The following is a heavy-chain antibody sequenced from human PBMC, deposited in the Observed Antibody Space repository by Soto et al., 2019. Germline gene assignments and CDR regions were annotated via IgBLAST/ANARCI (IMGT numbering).Heavy chain of an antibody. CDR1: GYTLSGRS. Sequence: EVQLVESGGGLVQPGGSLRLSCAASGYTLSGRSMHWVRQAPGKGLVYVSGIDSSGTDSSYADSVKGRFTSSRDNAKNMLFLQMNSLRVEDTAVYYCARGWFGPDVWGKGTTFTVYS. CDR2: IDSSGTDS. V-gene: IGHV3-74*01. D-gene: IGHD3-10*01. CDR3: ARGWFGPDV. J-gene: IGHJ6*04.